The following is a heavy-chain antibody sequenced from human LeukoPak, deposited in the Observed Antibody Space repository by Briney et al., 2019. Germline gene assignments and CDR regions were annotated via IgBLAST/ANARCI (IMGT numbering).Heavy chain of an antibody. CDR1: GYTFTGYY. V-gene: IGHV1-2*02. J-gene: IGHJ4*02. CDR2: INPNSGGT. D-gene: IGHD6-13*01. CDR3: ARDAYSSSWYDQMSHVDY. Sequence: GASVKVSCKASGYTFTGYYMHWVRQAPGQGLEWMGWINPNSGGTNYAQKFQGRVTMTRDMSTSTVYMELSSLRSEDTAVYYCARDAYSSSWYDQMSHVDYWGQGTLVTVSS.